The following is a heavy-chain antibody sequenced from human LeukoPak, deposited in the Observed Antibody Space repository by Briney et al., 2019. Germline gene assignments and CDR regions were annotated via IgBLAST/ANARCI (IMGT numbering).Heavy chain of an antibody. CDR3: AKIKQWRTSTFDY. CDR1: GFTFSGSA. J-gene: IGHJ4*01. CDR2: IRSKANSYAT. D-gene: IGHD6-19*01. V-gene: IGHV3-73*01. Sequence: GGSLRLSCAASGFTFSGSAIHWVRQASGKGLEWVGRIRSKANSYATAYAASVKGRFTISRDDSKNTAYLQMNSLKTEDTAVYYCAKIKQWRTSTFDYWGQGILVIVSS.